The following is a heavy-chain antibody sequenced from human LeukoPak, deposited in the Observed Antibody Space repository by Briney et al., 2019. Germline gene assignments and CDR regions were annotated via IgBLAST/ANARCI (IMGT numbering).Heavy chain of an antibody. D-gene: IGHD3-10*01. Sequence: PGGSLRLSCAASGFTFSSYAMSWVRQAPGKGLEWVSAISGSGGSTYYADSVKGRFTISRDNSKNTPYLQMNSLRAEDTAVYYCAKDLYYYGSGSYFDYWGQGTLVTVSS. CDR3: AKDLYYYGSGSYFDY. V-gene: IGHV3-23*01. J-gene: IGHJ4*02. CDR2: ISGSGGST. CDR1: GFTFSSYA.